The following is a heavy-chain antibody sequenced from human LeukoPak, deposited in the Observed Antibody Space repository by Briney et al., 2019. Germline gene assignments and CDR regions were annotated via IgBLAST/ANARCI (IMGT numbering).Heavy chain of an antibody. J-gene: IGHJ4*02. D-gene: IGHD5-18*01. CDR2: IYYSEST. CDR3: ARGEYSYGYGNLDY. Sequence: SETLPLTCTVSGGSIISYYWSWVRQPPGKGLEWIGYIYYSESTNYNPSLKSRVTISVDTSKNQFSLRLSSVTAADTAVYYCARGEYSYGYGNLDYWGQGTLVTVSS. CDR1: GGSIISYY. V-gene: IGHV4-59*01.